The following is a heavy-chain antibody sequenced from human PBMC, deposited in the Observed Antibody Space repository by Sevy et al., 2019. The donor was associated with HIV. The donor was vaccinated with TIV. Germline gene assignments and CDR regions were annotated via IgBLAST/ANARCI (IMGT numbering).Heavy chain of an antibody. CDR3: ARQGGIVDRAFDY. V-gene: IGHV4-39*01. D-gene: IGHD2-21*01. CDR2: MFYSGTT. CDR1: GGSISANNFD. Sequence: SETLSLTCTASGGSISANNFDWGWLGQSQGLGLEWIGSMFYSGTTYFNPSLRSRGTISVDTSKNQFSLKLNSVTAAGTAVYYCARQGGIVDRAFDYWGQGTLVTVSS. J-gene: IGHJ4*02.